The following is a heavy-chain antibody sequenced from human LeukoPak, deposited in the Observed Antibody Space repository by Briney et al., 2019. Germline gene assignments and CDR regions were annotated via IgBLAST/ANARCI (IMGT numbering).Heavy chain of an antibody. Sequence: GGSLRLSCAASGFTFTNFAMHWVRQAPGKGLEWVTVISDDGNNKYFADSAKGRFTISRDNSKNTLYLQMNSLRAEDTAVYYCARGLNRRITIFGVVTGGGYYFDYWGQGTLVTVSS. V-gene: IGHV3-30*03. J-gene: IGHJ4*02. CDR2: ISDDGNNK. CDR1: GFTFTNFA. CDR3: ARGLNRRITIFGVVTGGGYYFDY. D-gene: IGHD3-3*01.